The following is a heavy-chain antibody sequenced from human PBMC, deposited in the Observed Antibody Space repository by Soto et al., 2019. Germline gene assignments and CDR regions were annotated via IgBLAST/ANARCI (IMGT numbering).Heavy chain of an antibody. CDR2: ISAYNGNT. CDR1: GYTFTTYG. CDR3: ARDREDGYSAASPFDY. J-gene: IGHJ4*02. V-gene: IGHV1-18*04. D-gene: IGHD5-18*01. Sequence: ASVKVSCKASGYTFTTYGISWVRQAPGQGLEWMGWISAYNGNTNYAQKLQGRVTMTTDTSTSTAYMELRSLRSDDTAVYYCARDREDGYSAASPFDYWCQGTLVTVSS.